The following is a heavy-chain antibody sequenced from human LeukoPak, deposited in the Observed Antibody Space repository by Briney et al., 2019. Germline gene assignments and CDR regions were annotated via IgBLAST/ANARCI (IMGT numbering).Heavy chain of an antibody. Sequence: GGSLRLSCAASGFTVSSNYMSWVRQAPGKGLEWVSVIYSGGSTYYADSVKGRFTISRDNSKNTLYLQMNSLRAEDTAVYYCASQYYYDSSGYSTDAFDIWGQGTMVTVS. J-gene: IGHJ3*02. CDR2: IYSGGST. CDR3: ASQYYYDSSGYSTDAFDI. D-gene: IGHD3-22*01. CDR1: GFTVSSNY. V-gene: IGHV3-53*01.